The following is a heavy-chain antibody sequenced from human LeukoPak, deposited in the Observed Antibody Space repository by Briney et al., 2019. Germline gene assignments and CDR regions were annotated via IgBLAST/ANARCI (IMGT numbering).Heavy chain of an antibody. J-gene: IGHJ4*01. CDR3: ARGYCTGGNCYSFGY. V-gene: IGHV4/OR15-8*02. CDR2: VYHSGLT. CDR1: GASVSTSNW. Sequence: SETLSLTCVVSGASVSTSNWWTWVRQAPGKGLEWIGEVYHSGLTNYSPSLKSRVTMSIDKSKNIFSLNLTSVTAADTALYYCARGYCTGGNCYSFGYWGQGTLVTVSS. D-gene: IGHD2-8*02.